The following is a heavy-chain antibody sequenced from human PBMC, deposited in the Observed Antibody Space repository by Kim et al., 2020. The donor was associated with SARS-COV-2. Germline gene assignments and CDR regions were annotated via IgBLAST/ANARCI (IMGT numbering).Heavy chain of an antibody. J-gene: IGHJ5*02. D-gene: IGHD4-17*01. CDR3: AKYDYGEGHWFGP. CDR1: RGSISGYY. Sequence: SETLSLTCIVSRGSISGYYWSWIRQPPGKGLEWIGHIYHSGRTNYNPSLMSRVSISVDTSKNQFSLTLSSVTAADTAVYYCAKYDYGEGHWFGPWGQGTL. CDR2: IYHSGRT. V-gene: IGHV4-59*01.